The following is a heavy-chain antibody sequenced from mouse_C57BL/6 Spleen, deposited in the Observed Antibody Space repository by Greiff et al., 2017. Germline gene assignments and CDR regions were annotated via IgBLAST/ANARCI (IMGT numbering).Heavy chain of an antibody. V-gene: IGHV5-17*01. CDR1: GFTFSDYG. CDR2: ISSGSSTN. D-gene: IGHD6-1*01. J-gene: IGHJ3*01. CDR3: AILEGAFAS. Sequence: EVKLVESGGGLVKPGGSLKLSCAASGFTFSDYGMHWVRQAPEKGLEWVAYISSGSSTNYYADTVKGRFTISRDNAKNTLFLQMTSLRSEDTAMYYCAILEGAFASWGQGTLGTVSA.